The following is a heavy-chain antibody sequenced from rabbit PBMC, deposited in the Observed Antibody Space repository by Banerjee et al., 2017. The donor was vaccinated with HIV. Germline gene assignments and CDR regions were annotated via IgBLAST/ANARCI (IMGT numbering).Heavy chain of an antibody. D-gene: IGHD4-1*01. Sequence: QEQLEESGGDLVKPEGSLTLTCTASGFSFSSRYWICWVRQAPGKGLEWIGCINSGSSGSTYYASWAKGRFTISKASWTTVTLQMTSLTAADTATYFCARDLAGVIGWNFGVWGQGTLVTVS. CDR2: INSGSSGST. CDR1: GFSFSSRYW. V-gene: IGHV1S45*01. CDR3: ARDLAGVIGWNFGV. J-gene: IGHJ4*01.